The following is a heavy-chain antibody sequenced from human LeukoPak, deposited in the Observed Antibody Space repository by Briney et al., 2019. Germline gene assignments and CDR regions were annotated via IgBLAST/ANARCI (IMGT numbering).Heavy chain of an antibody. CDR1: GFTVSSNY. D-gene: IGHD6-13*01. V-gene: IGHV3-53*01. CDR2: IYSGGST. Sequence: GGSLRLSCAASGFTVSSNYMSWVRQAPGKGLEWVSVIYSGGSTYYADSVKGRFTISRDNSKNTLYLQMNSLRAEDTAVYYCARELIGAAAGVNWFDPWGQGTLVTVSS. CDR3: ARELIGAAAGVNWFDP. J-gene: IGHJ5*02.